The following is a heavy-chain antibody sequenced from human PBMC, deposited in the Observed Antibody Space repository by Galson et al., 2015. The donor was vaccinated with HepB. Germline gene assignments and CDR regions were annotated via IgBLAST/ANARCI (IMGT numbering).Heavy chain of an antibody. CDR1: GGTFSSYV. Sequence: SVKVSCKASGGTFSSYVITWVRQAPGQGLEWMGGITPMFSTTNYAQRFKGRVTITADESTSTAYMELYSLRSEDTAVYYCATDSISRSWGFDFWGRGTLVTVSS. J-gene: IGHJ4*02. D-gene: IGHD6-13*01. CDR2: ITPMFSTT. V-gene: IGHV1-69*13. CDR3: ATDSISRSWGFDF.